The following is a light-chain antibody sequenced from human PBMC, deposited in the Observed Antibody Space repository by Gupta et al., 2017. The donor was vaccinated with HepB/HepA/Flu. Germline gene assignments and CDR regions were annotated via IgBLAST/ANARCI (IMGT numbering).Light chain of an antibody. Sequence: QSLLTLPPSAAETPGQRFSISCSGSSSNIASSTVRWYQHHPVASPKLLICNNDKRPSGVPDRFSGSKSGTSASLSISGLRAEDEADYYCAACDDSLNDYVFGDGTKFTVL. CDR3: AACDDSLNDYV. CDR1: SSNIASST. V-gene: IGLV1-44*01. J-gene: IGLJ1*01. CDR2: NND.